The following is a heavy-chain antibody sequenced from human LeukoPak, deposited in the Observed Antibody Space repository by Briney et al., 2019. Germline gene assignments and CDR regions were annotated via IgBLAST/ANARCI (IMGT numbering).Heavy chain of an antibody. J-gene: IGHJ4*02. D-gene: IGHD3-10*01. CDR3: ARQSYYYGSGSYYFDY. CDR1: GGSIRSYH. CDR2: IYYSGST. V-gene: IGHV4-59*08. Sequence: SETLSLTCTVSGGSIRSYHWSWIRQPPGKGLEWIGYIYYSGSTNYNPSLKSRVTISVDTSKNHFSLKLSSVTVADTAVYYCARQSYYYGSGSYYFDYWGQGTLVTVSS.